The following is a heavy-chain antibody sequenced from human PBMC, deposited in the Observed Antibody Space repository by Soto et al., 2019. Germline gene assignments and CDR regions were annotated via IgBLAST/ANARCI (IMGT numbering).Heavy chain of an antibody. CDR3: ARLPKHIRYCSSTSCPDYYYYGMDV. D-gene: IGHD2-2*01. CDR2: IDPSDSYT. Sequence: PGESLKISCKGSGYSFTSYWISWVRQMPGKGLEWMGRIDPSDSYTNYSPSFQGHVTISADKSISTAYLQWISLKASDTAMYYCARLPKHIRYCSSTSCPDYYYYGMDVWGQGTTVTVSS. J-gene: IGHJ6*02. V-gene: IGHV5-10-1*01. CDR1: GYSFTSYW.